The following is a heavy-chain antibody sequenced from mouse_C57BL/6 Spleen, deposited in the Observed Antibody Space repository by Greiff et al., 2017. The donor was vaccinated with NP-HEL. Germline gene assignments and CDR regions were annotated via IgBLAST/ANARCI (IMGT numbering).Heavy chain of an antibody. CDR1: GFTFSNYW. CDR2: IRLKSDNYAT. Sequence: EVKLMESGGGLVQPGGSMKLSCVASGFTFSNYWMNWVRQSPEKGLEWVAQIRLKSDNYATHYAESVKGRFTISRDDSKSSVYLQMNNLRAEDTGFFYCTDGGYYDGDYWGQGTTRTVSS. CDR3: TDGGYYDGDY. V-gene: IGHV6-3*01. J-gene: IGHJ2*01. D-gene: IGHD2-3*01.